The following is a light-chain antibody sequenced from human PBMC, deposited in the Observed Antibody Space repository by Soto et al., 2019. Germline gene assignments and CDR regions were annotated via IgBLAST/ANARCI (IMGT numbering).Light chain of an antibody. CDR1: SSDVGGYNY. Sequence: QSALTQPASVSGSPGQSITISCTGTSSDVGGYNYVSWYQQHPDKAPKLMVYDVSDRPSGVSDRLSGSKSGNTASLTISGLQADYGADYYCNSYASSGTPFLLGTGTKVTV. CDR2: DVS. J-gene: IGLJ1*01. V-gene: IGLV2-14*01. CDR3: NSYASSGTPFL.